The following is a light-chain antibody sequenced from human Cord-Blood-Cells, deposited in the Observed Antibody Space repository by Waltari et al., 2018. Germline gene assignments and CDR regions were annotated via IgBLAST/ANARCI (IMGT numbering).Light chain of an antibody. CDR3: QQSYSTLIT. V-gene: IGKV1-39*01. CDR1: QSISSY. CDR2: AAS. Sequence: DIQMTQSPSSLSASVGDRVIITCRASQSISSYLNWYQQKPGKAPKLLIYAASSLQSGVPSRFSGSGSGTDFTLTISSLQPEDFATYDCQQSYSTLITFGQGTRLEIK. J-gene: IGKJ5*01.